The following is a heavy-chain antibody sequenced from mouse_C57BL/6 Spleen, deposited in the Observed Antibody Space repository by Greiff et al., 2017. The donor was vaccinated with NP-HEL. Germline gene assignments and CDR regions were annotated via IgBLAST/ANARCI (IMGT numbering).Heavy chain of an antibody. CDR3: TGTTVVEYYFDY. Sequence: EVQLVESGGGLVQPGGSMKLSCVASGFTFSNYWMNWVRQSPEKGLEWIAQIRLKSDNYATHYAESVKGRFTISRDDSKSSVYLQMNNLRAEDTGIYYCTGTTVVEYYFDYWGQGTTLTVSS. CDR2: IRLKSDNYAT. V-gene: IGHV6-3*01. CDR1: GFTFSNYW. D-gene: IGHD1-1*01. J-gene: IGHJ2*01.